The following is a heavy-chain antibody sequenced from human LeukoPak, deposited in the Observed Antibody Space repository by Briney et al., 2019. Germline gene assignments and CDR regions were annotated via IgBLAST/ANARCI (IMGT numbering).Heavy chain of an antibody. CDR2: IWYDGSNI. V-gene: IGHV3-33*06. CDR3: AKPSWSTGYNSGWFDY. D-gene: IGHD6-19*01. J-gene: IGHJ4*02. Sequence: GGSLRLSCAASGFTFGNYAMHWVRQAPGKGLEWVTVIWYDGSNIYYADSVKGRFTISRDNSKNTLYLQINSLRAENTAIYYWAKPSWSTGYNSGWFDYWGQGTVVTVAS. CDR1: GFTFGNYA.